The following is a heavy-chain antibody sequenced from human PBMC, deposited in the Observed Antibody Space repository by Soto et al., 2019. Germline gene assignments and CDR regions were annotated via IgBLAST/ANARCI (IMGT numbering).Heavy chain of an antibody. CDR1: VDYVSSNSAA. CDR3: ARERGDPGAALSA. J-gene: IGHJ4*02. CDR2: TYYRSKWFN. V-gene: IGHV6-1*01. Sequence: PSRTLSITCDISVDYVSSNSAAWNRNRQSPSRGLDWLGRTYYRSKWFNDYAVSVKSRITVSPDTSKIEFSLQLNSMTPEDTAVYFCARERGDPGAALSAWGQGTLVTVSS. D-gene: IGHD6-13*01.